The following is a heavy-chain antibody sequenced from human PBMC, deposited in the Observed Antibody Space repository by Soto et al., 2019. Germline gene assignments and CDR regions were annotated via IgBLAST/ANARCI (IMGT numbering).Heavy chain of an antibody. D-gene: IGHD3-10*01. CDR2: IKSKTDGGTT. CDR3: TTDSAMVRGVIPDY. CDR1: GFTFSNAW. J-gene: IGHJ4*02. V-gene: IGHV3-15*01. Sequence: GGSLRLSCAASGFTFSNAWMSWVRQAPGKGLEWVGRIKSKTDGGTTDYAAPVKGRFTISRDDSKNTLYLQMNSLKTEDTAVYYCTTDSAMVRGVIPDYWGQGTLVTVSS.